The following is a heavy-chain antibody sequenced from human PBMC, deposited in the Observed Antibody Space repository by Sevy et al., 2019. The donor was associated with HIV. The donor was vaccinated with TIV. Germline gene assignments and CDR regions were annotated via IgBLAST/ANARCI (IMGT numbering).Heavy chain of an antibody. J-gene: IGHJ6*03. CDR2: IYKTGST. V-gene: IGHV4-61*01. CDR3: AGVPRGQLWYSGSLGGYYYHMDV. D-gene: IGHD3-16*01. CDR1: GGSVSSGTYY. Sequence: SETLSLSCSVSGGSVSSGTYYWSWIRQPPGKGLEWTGHIYKTGSTNYKLSLQSRVTISVDTSTNQFSLRLRSVTAAETAVYYCAGVPRGQLWYSGSLGGYYYHMDVWGKGTTVTVSS.